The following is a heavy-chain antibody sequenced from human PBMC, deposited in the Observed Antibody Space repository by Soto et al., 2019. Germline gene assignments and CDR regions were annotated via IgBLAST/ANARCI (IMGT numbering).Heavy chain of an antibody. V-gene: IGHV4-59*08. CDR1: GASINKSY. D-gene: IGHD2-2*01. CDR3: ARLGSCSSTDCYVNAFDI. J-gene: IGHJ3*02. CDR2: MFYSGSST. Sequence: PSVTLSLTCSVSGASINKSYWSWSRQPPGKGLEWIGYMFYSGSSTNYNPSLKSRVTISVDTSKNQFSLKLSSVTAADTAVYYCARLGSCSSTDCYVNAFDIWGKGTMVT.